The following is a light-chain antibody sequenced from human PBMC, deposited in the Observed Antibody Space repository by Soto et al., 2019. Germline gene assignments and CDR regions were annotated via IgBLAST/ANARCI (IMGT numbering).Light chain of an antibody. V-gene: IGLV2-14*01. Sequence: SALAQPASVSGSPGQSITISCSGTSSDVGAYNYVSWYQKNPGKAPKLLIYDVRYRPSGVSDRFSCSKSGNTAYLVISGLQAEDEAHYYCSSFTSRHTYVFGSGTKVTV. J-gene: IGLJ1*01. CDR3: SSFTSRHTYV. CDR2: DVR. CDR1: SSDVGAYNY.